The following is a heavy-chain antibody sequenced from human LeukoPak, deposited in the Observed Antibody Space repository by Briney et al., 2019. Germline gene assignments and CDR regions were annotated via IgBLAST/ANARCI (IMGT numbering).Heavy chain of an antibody. J-gene: IGHJ2*01. Sequence: PSETLSLTCAVYGGSFSGYYWSWIRQPPGKGLEWIGEINHSGSTNYNQSLKSRVTISVDTSKNQFSLKLSSVTAADTAVYYCARRVVVVPAAILQSRYFDLWGRGTLVTVSS. D-gene: IGHD2-2*01. CDR1: GGSFSGYY. CDR2: INHSGST. V-gene: IGHV4-34*01. CDR3: ARRVVVVPAAILQSRYFDL.